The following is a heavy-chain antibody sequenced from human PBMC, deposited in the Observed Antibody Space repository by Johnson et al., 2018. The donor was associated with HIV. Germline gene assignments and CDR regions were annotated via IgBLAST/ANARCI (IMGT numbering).Heavy chain of an antibody. V-gene: IGHV3-13*01. J-gene: IGHJ3*02. CDR3: ARGDYGGNLDAFYI. CDR2: IGTAGDT. Sequence: VQLVESGGGLVQPGGSLRLSCAASGFTFSSYDMHWVRQATGKGLEWVSAIGTAGDTYYPGSVKGRFTISRENAKNSLYLQMNSLRAGDTAVYYCARGDYGGNLDAFYIWGQGTMVTVSS. D-gene: IGHD4-23*01. CDR1: GFTFSSYD.